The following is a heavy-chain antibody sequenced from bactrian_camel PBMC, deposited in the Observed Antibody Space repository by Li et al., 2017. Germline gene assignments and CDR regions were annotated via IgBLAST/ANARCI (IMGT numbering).Heavy chain of an antibody. V-gene: IGHV3S1*01. Sequence: HVQLVESGGGSVQAGGSLNLSCATSGLTYSTYSMAWFRQAPGNEREGVAAIYPGLGTTSYADSVQGRFTISVDRAKNTLYLQMDRLKVEDTAMYYCAADTMGPSCLSVLPGLKRDYFGYWGQGTQVTVS. J-gene: IGHJ6*01. CDR3: AADTMGPSCLSVLPGLKRDYFGY. CDR1: GLTYSTYS. CDR2: IYPGLGTT. D-gene: IGHD2*01.